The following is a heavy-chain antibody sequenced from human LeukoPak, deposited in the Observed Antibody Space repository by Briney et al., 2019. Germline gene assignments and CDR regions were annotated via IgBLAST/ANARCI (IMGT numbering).Heavy chain of an antibody. CDR2: INPRGST. CDR1: GGSFSDYY. Sequence: SETLSLTCAVYGGSFSDYYWSWIRQPPGKGLEWIGEINPRGSTNYSPSLKSRVTISVDTSKKQFSLKLSSVAAADTAVYFCARVGYRYVINDWSRTGLGAYPAKYYYHMDVWDKGTTVTVSS. CDR3: ARVGYRYVINDWSRTGLGAYPAKYYYHMDV. V-gene: IGHV4-34*01. D-gene: IGHD5-18*01. J-gene: IGHJ6*03.